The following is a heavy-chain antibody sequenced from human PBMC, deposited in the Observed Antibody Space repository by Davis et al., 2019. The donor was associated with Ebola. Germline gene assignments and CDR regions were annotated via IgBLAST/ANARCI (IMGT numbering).Heavy chain of an antibody. CDR2: IYYSGST. D-gene: IGHD3-22*01. J-gene: IGHJ4*02. CDR3: ARGDSYYDPGGYYAGPEAPDH. Sequence: MPSETLSLTCTVSGYSISSGYYWSWIRQPPGKGLEWIGYIYYSGSTNYNPSLKSRVTISVDTSKNQFSLHLSSVTAADTAVYYCARGDSYYDPGGYYAGPEAPDHWGQGTLVSVSS. CDR1: GYSISSGYY. V-gene: IGHV4-61*01.